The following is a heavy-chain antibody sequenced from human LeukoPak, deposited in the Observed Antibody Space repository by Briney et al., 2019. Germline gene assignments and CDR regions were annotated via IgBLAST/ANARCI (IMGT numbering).Heavy chain of an antibody. CDR2: ISSSSSYI. CDR1: GFTFSSYS. J-gene: IGHJ4*02. CDR3: ARDWLAVAGTGDY. D-gene: IGHD6-19*01. V-gene: IGHV3-21*01. Sequence: GGSLRLSCSASGFTFSSYSMNWVRQAPGKGLEWVSSISSSSSYIYYADSVKGRFTISRDNAKNSLYLQMNSLRAEDTAVYYCARDWLAVAGTGDYWGQGTLVTVSS.